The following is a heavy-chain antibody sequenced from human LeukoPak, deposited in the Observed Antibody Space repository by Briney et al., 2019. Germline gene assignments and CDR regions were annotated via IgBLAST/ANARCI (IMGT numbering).Heavy chain of an antibody. D-gene: IGHD1-26*01. Sequence: PGGSLRLSCAASDFSFTTYAMSWVRQAPGKGLEWVSSITGGDPTTYYADSVKGRFTISRDNSKNTLYLQMNSLRAEDTAIYYCAKGHGWEASYYYYYMDVWGKGTTVTISS. CDR1: DFSFTTYA. CDR3: AKGHGWEASYYYYYMDV. V-gene: IGHV3-23*01. CDR2: ITGGDPTT. J-gene: IGHJ6*03.